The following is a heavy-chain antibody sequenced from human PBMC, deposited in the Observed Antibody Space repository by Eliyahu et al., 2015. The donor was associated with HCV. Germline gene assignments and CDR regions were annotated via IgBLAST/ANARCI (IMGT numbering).Heavy chain of an antibody. CDR3: TTDWYDYGDYVPQIAFDI. V-gene: IGHV3-15*01. D-gene: IGHD4-17*01. Sequence: EVQLVESGGGLVKPGGSLRLSCAASGFTFSNAWMSWVRQAPGKGLEWVGRIKSKTDGGTTDYAAPVKGRFTISRDDSKNTLYLQMNSLKTEDTAVYYCTTDWYDYGDYVPQIAFDIWGQGTMVTVSS. J-gene: IGHJ3*02. CDR1: GFTFSNAW. CDR2: IKSKTDGGTT.